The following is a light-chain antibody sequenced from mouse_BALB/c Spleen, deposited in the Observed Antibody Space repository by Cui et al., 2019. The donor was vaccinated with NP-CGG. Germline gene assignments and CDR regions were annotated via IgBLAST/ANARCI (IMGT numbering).Light chain of an antibody. J-gene: IGLJ1*01. Sequence: SAPTTSPGEKVTLTCRASTGAVATSNYANWVQEKPDHLFAGLIGGTNNRAPGVPARFSGSLIGDKAALTITGAQTEDEAIYFCALWYSNHWVFGGGTKLTVL. V-gene: IGLV1*01. CDR3: ALWYSNHWV. CDR1: TGAVATSNY. CDR2: GTN.